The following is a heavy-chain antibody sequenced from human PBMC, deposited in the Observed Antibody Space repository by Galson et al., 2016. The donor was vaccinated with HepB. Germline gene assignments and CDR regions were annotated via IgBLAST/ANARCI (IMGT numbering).Heavy chain of an antibody. V-gene: IGHV4-59*01. CDR2: IFSSGST. J-gene: IGHJ4*02. Sequence: SETLSLTCTVSGGSINKFYWGWIRQPPGKGLEWIGYIFSSGSTNYNSSLERRVTISVDTSKNQFSLNLRSLTAADTAVYYCARGLTLFGLVPYFDYWGQGTLVTVSS. D-gene: IGHD3-3*01. CDR1: GGSINKFY. CDR3: ARGLTLFGLVPYFDY.